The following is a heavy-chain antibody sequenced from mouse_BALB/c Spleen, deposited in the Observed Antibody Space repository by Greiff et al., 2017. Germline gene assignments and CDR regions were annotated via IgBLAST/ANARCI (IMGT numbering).Heavy chain of an antibody. J-gene: IGHJ1*01. D-gene: IGHD2-14*01. CDR1: GFTFSSYT. Sequence: EVHLVESGGGLVQPGGSLKLSCAASGFTFSSYTMSWVRQTPEKRLEWVAYISNGGGSTYYPDTVKGRFTISRDNAKNTLYLQMSSLKSEDTAMYYCARPSGGYDGYFDVWGAGTTVTVSS. CDR2: ISNGGGST. CDR3: ARPSGGYDGYFDV. V-gene: IGHV5-12-2*01.